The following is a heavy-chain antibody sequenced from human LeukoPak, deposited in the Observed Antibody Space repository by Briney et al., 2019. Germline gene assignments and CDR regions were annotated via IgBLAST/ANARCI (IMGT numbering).Heavy chain of an antibody. J-gene: IGHJ3*02. CDR2: IYSGGST. V-gene: IGHV3-66*01. CDR1: GFTVSSNY. Sequence: GGSLRLSCAASGFTVSSNYMSWVRQAPGKGLEWVSVIYSGGSTYYADSVKGRFTISRDNSKNTLYLQMNSLRAEDTAVYYCARDTNYYDSSGYYPDAFDIWGQGTMVTVSS. CDR3: ARDTNYYDSSGYYPDAFDI. D-gene: IGHD3-22*01.